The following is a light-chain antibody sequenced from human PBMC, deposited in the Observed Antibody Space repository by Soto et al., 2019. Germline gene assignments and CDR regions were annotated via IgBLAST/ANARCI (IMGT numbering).Light chain of an antibody. Sequence: QSALTQPRSVSGSPGQSITISCTGTSSDVGGYNYVSWYRQHPGKAPKLMIYDVSKRPSGVPDRFSGSKSGNTASLTISGLQAKDEADYYCCSYAGSYTHYGFGTGTKLTVL. J-gene: IGLJ1*01. CDR2: DVS. CDR3: CSYAGSYTHYG. V-gene: IGLV2-11*01. CDR1: SSDVGGYNY.